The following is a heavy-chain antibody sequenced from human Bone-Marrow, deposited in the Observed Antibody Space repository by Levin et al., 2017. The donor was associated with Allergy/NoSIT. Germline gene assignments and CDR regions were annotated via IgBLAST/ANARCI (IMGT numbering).Heavy chain of an antibody. J-gene: IGHJ4*02. Sequence: PGESLKISCKASGYTFTSFYMHWVRQTPGQGLEWMGIIDPGAGGTTYSQKFQDRVTMTRDTSTSTFYLELSSLRSEDTAVYFCAREGDLSAIHYYFDNWGQGTLVTVSS. CDR2: IDPGAGGT. D-gene: IGHD3-16*01. CDR3: AREGDLSAIHYYFDN. V-gene: IGHV1-46*01. CDR1: GYTFTSFY.